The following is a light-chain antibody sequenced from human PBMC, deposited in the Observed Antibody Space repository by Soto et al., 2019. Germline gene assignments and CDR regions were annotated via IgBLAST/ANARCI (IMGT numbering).Light chain of an antibody. CDR1: QRISMY. V-gene: IGKV1-5*01. CDR3: QQYNSYSLP. J-gene: IGKJ4*01. Sequence: DIQMTQSPSTLSASVGDRVSITCRASQRISMYLAWYQKRPGRAPRLLIYDASTLQGGVPSRFSGSGSGTEFPLTTGGLQPDDFATYFCQQYNSYSLPFGGGTKVDIK. CDR2: DAS.